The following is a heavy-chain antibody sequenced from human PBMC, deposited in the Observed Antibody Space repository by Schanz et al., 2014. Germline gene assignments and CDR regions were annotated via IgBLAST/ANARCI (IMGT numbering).Heavy chain of an antibody. Sequence: QVQLQDSGPGLVKPSETLSLTCTVSGGSISSNNWWTWVRQSPGKGLEWIGEIYHSGRTNYNPPLKSRVPKAVDKSSNDSSLRLSSMTAADTAVYYCARGAGGGSGTYYGAYYNYYYMDVWGKGTTVTVSS. CDR3: ARGAGGGSGTYYGAYYNYYYMDV. CDR1: GGSISSNNW. CDR2: IYHSGRT. D-gene: IGHD3-10*01. J-gene: IGHJ6*03. V-gene: IGHV4-4*02.